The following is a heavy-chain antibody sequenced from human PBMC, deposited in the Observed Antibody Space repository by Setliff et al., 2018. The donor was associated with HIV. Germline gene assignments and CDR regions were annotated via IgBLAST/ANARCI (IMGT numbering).Heavy chain of an antibody. J-gene: IGHJ6*03. D-gene: IGHD2-15*01. Sequence: PSETLSLTCYVTDDPISSYYWSWVRQPAGKGLEWIGRLYVSGDTNYNPSLKSRGTMSLDTSKKNISLKLKSVTAADTAVYYCALTGHRLLRGYMDVWGKGTTVTVSS. V-gene: IGHV4-4*07. CDR3: ALTGHRLLRGYMDV. CDR2: LYVSGDT. CDR1: DDPISSYY.